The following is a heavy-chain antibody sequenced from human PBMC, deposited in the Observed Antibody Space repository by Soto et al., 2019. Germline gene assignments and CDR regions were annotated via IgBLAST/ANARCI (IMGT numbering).Heavy chain of an antibody. J-gene: IGHJ5*02. V-gene: IGHV4-61*08. D-gene: IGHD3-10*01. CDR3: ARAMVRGVIKYNWFDP. CDR1: GASISTGGYS. CDR2: IYESGNT. Sequence: SETLSLTCTVSGASISTGGYSWTWIRQPPGRGLEWIGYIYESGNTNYNPSLKSRVTISVDTSKNQFSLKLSSVTAADTAVYYCARAMVRGVIKYNWFDPWGQGTLVTVSS.